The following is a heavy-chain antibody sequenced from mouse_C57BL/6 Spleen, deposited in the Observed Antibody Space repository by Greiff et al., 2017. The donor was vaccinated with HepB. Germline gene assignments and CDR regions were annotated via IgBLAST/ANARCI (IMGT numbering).Heavy chain of an antibody. J-gene: IGHJ4*01. CDR2: IWSGGST. D-gene: IGHD2-3*01. CDR3: ARNDNYDGYGYAMDY. V-gene: IGHV2-2*01. Sequence: QVQLKQSGPGLVQPSQSLSITCTVSGFSLTSYGVHWVRQSPGKGLEWLGVIWSGGSTDYNAAFISRLSISKDNSKSQVFFKMNSLQADATAIYYCARNDNYDGYGYAMDYWGQGTSVTVSS. CDR1: GFSLTSYG.